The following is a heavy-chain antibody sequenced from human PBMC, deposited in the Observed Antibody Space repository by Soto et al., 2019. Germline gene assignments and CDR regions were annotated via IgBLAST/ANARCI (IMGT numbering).Heavy chain of an antibody. V-gene: IGHV3-23*01. D-gene: IGHD3-3*01. J-gene: IGHJ4*02. CDR1: GFTFSSYA. Sequence: GALRLSCAASGFTFSSYAMSWVRQAPGKGLEWFSAISGSGGSTYYADSVKGRFTISRDNSKNTLYLQMNSLRAEDTAVYYCAKTPPYDFWSGSNPYYFDYWGQGTLVTVSS. CDR2: ISGSGGST. CDR3: AKTPPYDFWSGSNPYYFDY.